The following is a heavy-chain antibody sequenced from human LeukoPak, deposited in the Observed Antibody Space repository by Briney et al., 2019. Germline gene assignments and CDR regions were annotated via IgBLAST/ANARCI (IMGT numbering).Heavy chain of an antibody. CDR3: GRDRGNGDYGDYFDS. V-gene: IGHV4-61*02. Sequence: SGTLSLTCTVSGDSITRGTYYWNWIRQPAGRGLEWIGRISTSGRISYTPSLKSRVTISIDTSRNLVSLRLTSVSATDTAVYFCGRDRGNGDYGDYFDSWGQGTLVIVSS. D-gene: IGHD4-17*01. CDR1: GDSITRGTYY. J-gene: IGHJ4*02. CDR2: ISTSGRI.